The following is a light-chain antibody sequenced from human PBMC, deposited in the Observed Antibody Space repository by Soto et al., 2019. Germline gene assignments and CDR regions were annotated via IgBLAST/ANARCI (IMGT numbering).Light chain of an antibody. CDR2: DAS. CDR1: QSISTW. Sequence: DIQMTQSPSTLSASVGDRVSINCRASQSISTWLAWYQQKPGKAPKLLIYDASTLESGVPSRFSGSGSVTEFTLTLSSLQPDDFATYYCQQYKSIRTFAQGTKVDIK. V-gene: IGKV1-5*01. CDR3: QQYKSIRT. J-gene: IGKJ1*01.